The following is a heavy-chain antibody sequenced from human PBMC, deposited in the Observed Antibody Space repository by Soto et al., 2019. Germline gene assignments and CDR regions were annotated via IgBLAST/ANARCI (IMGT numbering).Heavy chain of an antibody. V-gene: IGHV1-2*04. CDR1: GYIFTGYY. Sequence: ASVKVSCKASGYIFTGYYMHWVRQAPGQGLEWMGWVNPNSGDTNYTQKFQGWVTMTRDTSISTAYMELSRLRSDDTAVYYCATSRISIAVAGETEYYFDYWGQGTLVTVSS. J-gene: IGHJ4*02. CDR2: VNPNSGDT. D-gene: IGHD6-19*01. CDR3: ATSRISIAVAGETEYYFDY.